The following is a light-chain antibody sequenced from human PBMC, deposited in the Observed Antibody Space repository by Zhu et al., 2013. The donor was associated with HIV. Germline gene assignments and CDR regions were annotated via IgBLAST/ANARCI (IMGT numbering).Light chain of an antibody. CDR2: GAS. J-gene: IGKJ2*01. CDR1: QSISNS. Sequence: VLTQSPGTLSLSPGERATLSCRASQSISNSLGWYQQRPGQVPRLLIFGASSRATGIPDRFSGSGSGTDFTLSISRLEPEDSAVYYCQQRGSRPPYTFGQGTILEIK. CDR3: QQRGSRPPYT. V-gene: IGKV3-11*01.